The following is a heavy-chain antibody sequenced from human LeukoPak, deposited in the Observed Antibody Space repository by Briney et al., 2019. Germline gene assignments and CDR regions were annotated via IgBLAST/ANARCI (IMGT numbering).Heavy chain of an antibody. J-gene: IGHJ5*02. CDR2: ISYDGSNT. V-gene: IGHV3-30*04. D-gene: IGHD5-18*01. Sequence: GGSLRLSCAASGFTFSSYARHWVGQGPGKGLEGVAVISYDGSNTYYADSVKGRFTISRDNSKNTLYLQMNSLSAEDTAVYYCARGYPFDPWGQGTMVTVSS. CDR1: GFTFSSYA. CDR3: ARGYPFDP.